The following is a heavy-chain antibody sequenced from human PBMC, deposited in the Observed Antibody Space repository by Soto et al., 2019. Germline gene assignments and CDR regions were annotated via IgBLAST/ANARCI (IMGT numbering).Heavy chain of an antibody. V-gene: IGHV3-30*18. CDR2: MSSGTSEK. Sequence: QVHLVESGGGVVQPGRSLTLSCAGSGFTFSSYGMHWVRQAPGKGLEWVEVMSSGTSEKHYADSVKGRFTISRDNSKNMVYLQMNSLRHEDTAVYPCVKGVGNGWRNVDYWGQGPLVTVSS. CDR1: GFTFSSYG. D-gene: IGHD6-19*01. J-gene: IGHJ4*02. CDR3: VKGVGNGWRNVDY.